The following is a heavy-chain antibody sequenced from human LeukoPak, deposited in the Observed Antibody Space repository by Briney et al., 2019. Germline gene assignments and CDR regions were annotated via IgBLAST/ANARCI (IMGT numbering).Heavy chain of an antibody. V-gene: IGHV3-53*01. CDR2: IYSGGST. Sequence: GGSLRLSCAASGFTVSSNYMSWVRQAPGKGLEWVSVIYSGGSTYYADSVKGRFTISRDNSKNTLYLQMNSLRAEDTAVYYCAKSSDTAMVEDYWGQGTLVTVSS. CDR3: AKSSDTAMVEDY. J-gene: IGHJ4*02. D-gene: IGHD5-18*01. CDR1: GFTVSSNY.